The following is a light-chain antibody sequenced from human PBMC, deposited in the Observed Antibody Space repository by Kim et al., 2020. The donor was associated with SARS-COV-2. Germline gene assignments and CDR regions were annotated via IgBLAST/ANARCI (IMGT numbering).Light chain of an antibody. V-gene: IGLV3-1*01. Sequence: SYELTQPPSVSVSPGQTANITCSGDKLGDNYVCWYQQKPGQSPMLVIYQDFRRPSGIPERFSGSNSGTTATLTISGVQTMDEAEYFCQAWDRSTFWVFGG. CDR2: QDF. CDR3: QAWDRSTFWV. CDR1: KLGDNY. J-gene: IGLJ3*02.